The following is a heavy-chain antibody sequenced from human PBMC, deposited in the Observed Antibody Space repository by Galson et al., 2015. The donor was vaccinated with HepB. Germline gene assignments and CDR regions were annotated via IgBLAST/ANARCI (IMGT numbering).Heavy chain of an antibody. CDR2: INAGNGNT. D-gene: IGHD3-3*01. CDR3: ARARFTIFGVAYNWFDP. Sequence: SVKVSCKASGYTFTSYAMHWVRQAPGQRLEWMGWINAGNGNTKYSQKFQGRVTITRDTSASTAYMELSSLRSEDTAVYYCARARFTIFGVAYNWFDPWGQGTLVTVSS. CDR1: GYTFTSYA. J-gene: IGHJ5*02. V-gene: IGHV1-3*01.